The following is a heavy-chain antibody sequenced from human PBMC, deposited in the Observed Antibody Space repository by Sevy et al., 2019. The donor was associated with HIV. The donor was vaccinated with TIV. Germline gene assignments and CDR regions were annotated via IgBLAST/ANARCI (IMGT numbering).Heavy chain of an antibody. CDR2: ISSSSSYI. D-gene: IGHD6-6*01. Sequence: GGSLRLSCAASGFTFSSHSMNWVRQAPGKGLEWVSSISSSSSYIYYAGSVKGRFTISRDNAKNSLYLQMNSLRAEDTAVYYCARLEYVSTSGAFDIWGQGTMVTVSS. CDR1: GFTFSSHS. J-gene: IGHJ3*02. V-gene: IGHV3-21*01. CDR3: ARLEYVSTSGAFDI.